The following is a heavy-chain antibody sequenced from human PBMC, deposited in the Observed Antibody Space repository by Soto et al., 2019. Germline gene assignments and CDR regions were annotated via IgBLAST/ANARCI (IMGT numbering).Heavy chain of an antibody. J-gene: IGHJ4*02. CDR3: ASAYGSGSYYNGYYFDY. D-gene: IGHD3-10*01. Sequence: PGESLKISCKGSGYSFTSYWIGWVRQMPGKGLEWMGIIYPGDSDTRYSPSFRGQVTISADKSISTAYLQWSSLKASDTAMYYCASAYGSGSYYNGYYFDYWGQGTLVTVSS. CDR2: IYPGDSDT. CDR1: GYSFTSYW. V-gene: IGHV5-51*01.